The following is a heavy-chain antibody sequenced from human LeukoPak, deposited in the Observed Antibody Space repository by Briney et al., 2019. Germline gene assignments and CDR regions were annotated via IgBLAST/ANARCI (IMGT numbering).Heavy chain of an antibody. CDR1: AGSFSGYY. J-gene: IGHJ6*03. CDR2: INHSGST. Sequence: SETLSLTCALYAGSFSGYYCSWIRQPPGKGLEWIGEINHSGSTNYNPSLKSRVTISVDTSKNQFSLKLSSVTAADTAVYYCARDRHSSGWYYYYYMDVWGKGTTVTVSS. V-gene: IGHV4-34*01. CDR3: ARDRHSSGWYYYYYMDV. D-gene: IGHD6-19*01.